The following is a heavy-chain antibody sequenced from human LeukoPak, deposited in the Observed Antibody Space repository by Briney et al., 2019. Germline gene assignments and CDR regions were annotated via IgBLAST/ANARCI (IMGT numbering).Heavy chain of an antibody. Sequence: PSETLSPTCPAPGGAIRTTSSYWGWIRQPPGKGLEWIGSIFYSGYTYSNSSLESRVTMSVDTSKNQFSLKLNSVTAADTAVYYCARLTTVVTIDYWGQGTLVTVSS. CDR3: ARLTTVVTIDY. V-gene: IGHV4-39*01. CDR2: IFYSGYT. D-gene: IGHD4-23*01. CDR1: GGAIRTTSSY. J-gene: IGHJ4*02.